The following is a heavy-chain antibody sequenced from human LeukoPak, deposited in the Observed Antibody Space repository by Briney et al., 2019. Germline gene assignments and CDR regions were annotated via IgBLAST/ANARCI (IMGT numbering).Heavy chain of an antibody. CDR3: VIDIVVVPAAIRWFDP. CDR2: IYYSGST. D-gene: IGHD2-2*02. J-gene: IGHJ5*02. Sequence: SETLSLTCTVSGGSISSSSYYWGWIRQPPGKGLEWIGSIYYSGSTYYNPSLKSRVTISVDTSKNQFSLKLSSVTAADTAVYYCVIDIVVVPAAIRWFDPWGQGTLVTVSS. CDR1: GGSISSSSYY. V-gene: IGHV4-39*02.